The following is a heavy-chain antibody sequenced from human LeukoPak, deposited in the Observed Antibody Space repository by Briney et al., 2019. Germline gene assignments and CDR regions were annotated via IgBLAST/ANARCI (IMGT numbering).Heavy chain of an antibody. V-gene: IGHV3-33*01. D-gene: IGHD2-15*01. CDR2: IWYDGSNK. CDR1: GFTFSSYG. J-gene: IGHJ3*02. CDR3: ARDTGSGYCSGGRCRGAFDI. Sequence: GGSLRLSCAASGFTFSSYGVHWVRQAPGKGLEWVAVIWYDGSNKYYADSVKGRFTISRDNSKNTLYLQMNSLRAEDTAVYFCARDTGSGYCSGGRCRGAFDIWGQGTMVTVSS.